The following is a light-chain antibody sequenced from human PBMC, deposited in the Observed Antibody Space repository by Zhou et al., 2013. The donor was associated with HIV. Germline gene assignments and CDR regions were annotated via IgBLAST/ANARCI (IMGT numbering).Light chain of an antibody. J-gene: IGKJ4*01. CDR3: QQRSNWPLT. CDR1: RSVSSY. V-gene: IGKV3-11*01. Sequence: EIVLTQSPATLSLSPGERATLSCRASRSVSSYLAWYQQKPGQAPRLLIYDASNRATGIPARFSGSGSGTDFTLTISSLESEDFAVYYCQQRSNWPLTFGGGTKVEI. CDR2: DAS.